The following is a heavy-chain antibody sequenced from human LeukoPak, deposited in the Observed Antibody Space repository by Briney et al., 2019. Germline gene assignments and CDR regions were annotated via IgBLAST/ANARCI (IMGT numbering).Heavy chain of an antibody. CDR1: GFTFSSYA. J-gene: IGHJ4*02. CDR2: ISGGGGST. D-gene: IGHD1-26*01. Sequence: GGSLRLSCAASGFTFSSYAMSWVRQAPGKGLEWVSAISGGGGSTYYADSVKGRFTISRDNSKNTLYLQMNSLRAEDSAVYYCAKDRPYNNGSYYRGQGTLVTVSS. V-gene: IGHV3-23*01. CDR3: AKDRPYNNGSYY.